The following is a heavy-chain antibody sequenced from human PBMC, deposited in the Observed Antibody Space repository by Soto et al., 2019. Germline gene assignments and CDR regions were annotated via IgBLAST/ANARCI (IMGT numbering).Heavy chain of an antibody. CDR2: IYYSGST. Sequence: QVQLQESGPGPVKPSETLSLTCTVSGGSISSYYWSWIRQPPGKGLEWIGYIYYSGSTNYNPSLKRRVTISVDTSMNQFSLKLSSVTAADTAVYYCARRYGASFDIWGQGTMVTVSS. CDR1: GGSISSYY. J-gene: IGHJ3*02. D-gene: IGHD1-26*01. CDR3: ARRYGASFDI. V-gene: IGHV4-59*08.